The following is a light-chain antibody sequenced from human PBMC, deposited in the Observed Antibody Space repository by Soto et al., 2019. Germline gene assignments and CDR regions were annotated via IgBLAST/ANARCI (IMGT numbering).Light chain of an antibody. Sequence: QPVLTQSPSASASLGASVKLTCTLSSGHSTYAVAWHQQQPEKGPRYLMKLDSDGSHTKGDGIPDRFSGSSSGAERYLIISSLQSDDEGDYYCQTWGTGIRVFGGGTKLTVL. J-gene: IGLJ2*01. CDR2: LDSDGSH. CDR1: SGHSTYA. V-gene: IGLV4-69*01. CDR3: QTWGTGIRV.